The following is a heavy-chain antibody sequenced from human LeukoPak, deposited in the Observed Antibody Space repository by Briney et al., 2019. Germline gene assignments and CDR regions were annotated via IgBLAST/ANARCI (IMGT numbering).Heavy chain of an antibody. V-gene: IGHV1-18*01. CDR1: GYTFTSYG. CDR2: ISAYNVNT. J-gene: IGHJ6*03. CDR3: ARTGGDYDPYYYYMDV. D-gene: IGHD4-17*01. Sequence: ASVKVFCKASGYTFTSYGISWVRQAPGQGLEWMGWISAYNVNTNYAQKLQGRVNMTTDTSTSTAYMELRSLRSDDTAVYYCARTGGDYDPYYYYMDVWGKGTTVTISS.